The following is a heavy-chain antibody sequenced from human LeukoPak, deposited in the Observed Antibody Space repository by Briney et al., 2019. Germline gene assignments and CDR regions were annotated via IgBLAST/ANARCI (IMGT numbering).Heavy chain of an antibody. Sequence: GGSLRLSCAASGFTFSNYGMRWVRQTPGKGLEWVAFITYDGSTKYYADSVKGRFTISRDNSKNRLYLQMNSLRVEDTAVYYCAKNGDCSGGSCYHSISWCVPWGQGTLVTVSS. CDR3: AKNGDCSGGSCYHSISWCVP. D-gene: IGHD2-15*01. V-gene: IGHV3-30*02. J-gene: IGHJ5*02. CDR1: GFTFSNYG. CDR2: ITYDGSTK.